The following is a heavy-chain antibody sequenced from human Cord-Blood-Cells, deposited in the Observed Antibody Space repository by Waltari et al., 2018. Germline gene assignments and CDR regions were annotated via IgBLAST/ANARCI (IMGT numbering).Heavy chain of an antibody. CDR2: FDPEDGET. D-gene: IGHD2-2*01. V-gene: IGHV1-24*01. CDR1: GYTLTALS. CDR3: ATDCSSTSCYNWFDP. J-gene: IGHJ5*02. Sequence: QVQLVQSGAEVKKPGASVKVSCKVSGYTLTALSMHWVRQPPGKGLEWMGGFDPEDGETIYAQKFQGRVTMTEDTSTDTAYMELSSLRSEDTAVYYCATDCSSTSCYNWFDPWGQGTLVTVSS.